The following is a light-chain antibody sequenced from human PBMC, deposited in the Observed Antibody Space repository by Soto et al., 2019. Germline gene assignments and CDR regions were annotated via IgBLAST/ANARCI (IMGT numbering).Light chain of an antibody. CDR2: DVT. J-gene: IGLJ2*01. CDR3: SSYTSSSTV. CDR1: SSYVGGYNF. Sequence: QSALTQPASVSGSPGQSIAISCTGTSSYVGGYNFVSWYQQHPGKAPKLMIYDVTKRPSGVSNRFSGSKSGNTASLTISGLQAEDEADYHCSSYTSSSTVFGGGTKVTVL. V-gene: IGLV2-14*01.